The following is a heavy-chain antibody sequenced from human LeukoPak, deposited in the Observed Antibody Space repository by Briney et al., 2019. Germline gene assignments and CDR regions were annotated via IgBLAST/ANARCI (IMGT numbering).Heavy chain of an antibody. D-gene: IGHD3-22*01. CDR1: GFTFSNYW. Sequence: PGRSLRLSCAASGFTFSNYWMHWVRQAPGKGLVWVSRINSDGSSTSYADSVKGRFTISRDNAENTLYLQMNSLRAEDTAVYYCARFTDSSGSYWANPKRFFDYWGQGTLVTVSS. V-gene: IGHV3-74*01. CDR3: ARFTDSSGSYWANPKRFFDY. J-gene: IGHJ4*02. CDR2: INSDGSST.